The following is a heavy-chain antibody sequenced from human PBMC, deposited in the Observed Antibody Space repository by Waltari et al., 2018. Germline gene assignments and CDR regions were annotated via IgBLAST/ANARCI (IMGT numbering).Heavy chain of an antibody. CDR1: GGSISSYY. V-gene: IGHV4-59*08. J-gene: IGHJ5*02. D-gene: IGHD5-18*01. CDR3: ARHGYSYGYNTYNWFDP. Sequence: QVQLQESGPGLVKPSETLSLTCTVPGGSISSYYWSWIRQPPGKGLEWIGYIYYSGSTNYNPSLKSRVTISVDTSKNQFSLKLSSVTAADTAVYYCARHGYSYGYNTYNWFDPWGQGTLVTVSS. CDR2: IYYSGST.